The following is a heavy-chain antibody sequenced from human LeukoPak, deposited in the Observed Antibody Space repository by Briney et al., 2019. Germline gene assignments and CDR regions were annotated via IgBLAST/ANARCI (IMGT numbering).Heavy chain of an antibody. J-gene: IGHJ6*02. D-gene: IGHD4-11*01. CDR3: ARVESVGDYRDHYGMDV. CDR2: ISAYNGNT. Sequence: ASVKVSCKASGYTFTSYGISWVRQAPGQGLEWTGWISAYNGNTNYAQKLQGRVTMTTDTSTSTAYMELRSLRSDDTAVYYCARVESVGDYRDHYGMDVWGQGTTVTVSS. V-gene: IGHV1-18*01. CDR1: GYTFTSYG.